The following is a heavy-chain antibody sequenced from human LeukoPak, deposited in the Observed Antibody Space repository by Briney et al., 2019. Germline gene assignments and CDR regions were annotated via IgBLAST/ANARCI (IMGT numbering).Heavy chain of an antibody. J-gene: IGHJ3*02. CDR3: AGGSLLWGAFDS. CDR1: GFTFSTYS. Sequence: MPGGSLRLSCAASGFTFSTYSKNWVRQAPGKGLEWVSSISSSSGYIYYADSVKGRFTISRDNAKISLDLQMNSLRAEDTAVYYYAGGSLLWGAFDSWGQGTMVTVSS. D-gene: IGHD2-2*01. V-gene: IGHV3-21*01. CDR2: ISSSSGYI.